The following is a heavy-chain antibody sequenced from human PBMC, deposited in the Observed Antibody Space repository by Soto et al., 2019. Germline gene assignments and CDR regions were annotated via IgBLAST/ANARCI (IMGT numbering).Heavy chain of an antibody. CDR3: VAWGTSTSNT. CDR1: GFIFNTHC. CDR2: TKPDGSEK. V-gene: IGHV3-7*01. J-gene: IGHJ5*02. Sequence: PXGSLRLSCAASGFIFNTHCMSWVRQAPEKGLEWVAHTKPDGSEKYYVDSAKGRFTISRDNTRNSLYLQMNSLRADDTALYYCVAWGTSTSNTWGQGTLVTVSS. D-gene: IGHD3-16*01.